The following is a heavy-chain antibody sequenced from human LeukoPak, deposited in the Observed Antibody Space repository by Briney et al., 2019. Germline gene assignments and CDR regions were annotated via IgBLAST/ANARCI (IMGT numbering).Heavy chain of an antibody. D-gene: IGHD4-23*01. J-gene: IGHJ4*02. Sequence: PSETLSLTCIVSGGSISNSSYYWGWIRQPPGKGLEWIGSIYYSGSAYYNPSLKSRVTISVDTSKSQFSLKLTSVTAADTAVYYCARHWVVTPNYWGQGTLVAVSS. V-gene: IGHV4-39*01. CDR1: GGSISNSSYY. CDR2: IYYSGSA. CDR3: ARHWVVTPNY.